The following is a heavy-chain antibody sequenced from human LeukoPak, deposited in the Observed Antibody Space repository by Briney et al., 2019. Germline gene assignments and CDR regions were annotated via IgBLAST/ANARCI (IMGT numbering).Heavy chain of an antibody. CDR2: MWYDGSNK. Sequence: GGSLRLSCAASGFTFSSYGMHWVRQAPGKGLEWVAVMWYDGSNKYYADSVKGRFTISRDNSKNTLYLQMNSLRAEDTAVYYCARQLGCTNGVCYSDWYFDLWGRGTLVTVSS. V-gene: IGHV3-33*01. D-gene: IGHD2-8*01. CDR3: ARQLGCTNGVCYSDWYFDL. J-gene: IGHJ2*01. CDR1: GFTFSSYG.